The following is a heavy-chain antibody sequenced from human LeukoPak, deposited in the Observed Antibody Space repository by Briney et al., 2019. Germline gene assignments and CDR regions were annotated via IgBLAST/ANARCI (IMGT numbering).Heavy chain of an antibody. CDR3: ASGGYYGSGSVDPY. CDR2: ISSSSSYI. Sequence: GGTLRLSCAASGFTFSSYSMNWVRQAPGEGLEWVSSISSSSSYIYYADSVKGRFTISRDNAKNSLYLQMNSLRAEDTAVYYCASGGYYGSGSVDPYWGQGTLVTVSS. J-gene: IGHJ4*02. D-gene: IGHD3-10*01. V-gene: IGHV3-21*01. CDR1: GFTFSSYS.